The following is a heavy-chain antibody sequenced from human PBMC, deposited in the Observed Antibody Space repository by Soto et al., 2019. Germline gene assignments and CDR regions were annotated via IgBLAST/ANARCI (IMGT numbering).Heavy chain of an antibody. J-gene: IGHJ6*02. CDR3: TAGFYGSGISGGRDF. V-gene: IGHV3-15*01. CDR2: IKRKTDGGTT. CDR1: GFTFSNAW. Sequence: EVQLVESGGGLVKPGGSLRLSCTASGFTFSNAWMSWVRQAPGKGLEWVGRIKRKTDGGTTDYAAPVKGRFTISRDDSKNTLYLLMTSLKTEDNAVYYCTAGFYGSGISGGRDFWGQGTTFTVSS. D-gene: IGHD3-10*01.